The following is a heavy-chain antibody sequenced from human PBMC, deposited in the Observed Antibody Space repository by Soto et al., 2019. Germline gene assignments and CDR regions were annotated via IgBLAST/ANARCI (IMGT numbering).Heavy chain of an antibody. CDR2: IKQDGSEK. CDR1: GFTFSVYW. D-gene: IGHD3-3*01. J-gene: IGHJ4*02. Sequence: GGSLRLSCAASGFTFSVYWMSWVRQGPGKGLEWVANIKQDGSEKYHVDSVKGRFTISRDNAKNSLYLQMNSLRAEDTAVYYCARALYDSWSGYTGSDYWGQGTLVTVSS. V-gene: IGHV3-7*01. CDR3: ARALYDSWSGYTGSDY.